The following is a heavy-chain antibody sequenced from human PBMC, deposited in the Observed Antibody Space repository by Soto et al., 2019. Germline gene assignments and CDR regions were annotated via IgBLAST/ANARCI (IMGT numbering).Heavy chain of an antibody. D-gene: IGHD3-10*01. V-gene: IGHV3-23*01. J-gene: IGHJ4*02. Sequence: PGGSLRLSCAASGFTFSSYAMSWVRQAPGKGLEWVSAISGSGGSTYYADPVKGRFTISRDNSKNSLYRQRTSRRAEDTAVYCCAKDSHYYGSGSYYIFDYWGQGTLVTVSS. CDR1: GFTFSSYA. CDR3: AKDSHYYGSGSYYIFDY. CDR2: ISGSGGST.